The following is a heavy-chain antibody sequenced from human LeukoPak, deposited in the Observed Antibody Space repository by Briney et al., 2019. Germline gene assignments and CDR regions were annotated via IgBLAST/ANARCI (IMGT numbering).Heavy chain of an antibody. CDR2: FDPEDGET. V-gene: IGHV1-24*01. CDR3: ARDLDGYNYWDY. D-gene: IGHD5-24*01. Sequence: ASVKVSCKVSGYTLTELSMHWVRQAPGKGLEWMGCFDPEDGETIYAQKFQGRVTMTEDTSTDTAYMELSSLRSEDTAVYYCARDLDGYNYWDYWGQGTLVTVSS. CDR1: GYTLTELS. J-gene: IGHJ4*02.